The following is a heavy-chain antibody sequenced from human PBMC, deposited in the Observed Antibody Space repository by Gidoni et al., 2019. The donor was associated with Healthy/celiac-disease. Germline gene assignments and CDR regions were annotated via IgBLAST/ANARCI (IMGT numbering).Heavy chain of an antibody. V-gene: IGHV3-21*01. J-gene: IGHJ4*02. CDR3: ARFNLEEMATTLPIFDY. Sequence: EVQLVESGGGLVKPGGSLRLSCAASGFTFSSYSMNWVRQAPGKGLELVSSISSRSSYIYYADSVKGRFTISRDNAKNSLYLQMNSLSAEDTAVYYCARFNLEEMATTLPIFDYWGQGTLVTVSS. CDR1: GFTFSSYS. D-gene: IGHD5-12*01. CDR2: ISSRSSYI.